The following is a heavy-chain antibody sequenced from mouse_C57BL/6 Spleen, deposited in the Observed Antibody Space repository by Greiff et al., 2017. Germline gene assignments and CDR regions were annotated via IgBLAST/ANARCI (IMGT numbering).Heavy chain of an antibody. J-gene: IGHJ3*01. Sequence: QVQLQQSGAELVKPGASVKISCKASGYAFSSYWMNWVKQRPGKGLEWIGQIYPGDGDTNYNGKFKGKATLTADKSSSTAYMQLSSLTSEDSAVYVGARGGYGSSYEDEGFAYWGQGTLVTVSA. D-gene: IGHD1-1*01. CDR1: GYAFSSYW. V-gene: IGHV1-80*01. CDR3: ARGGYGSSYEDEGFAY. CDR2: IYPGDGDT.